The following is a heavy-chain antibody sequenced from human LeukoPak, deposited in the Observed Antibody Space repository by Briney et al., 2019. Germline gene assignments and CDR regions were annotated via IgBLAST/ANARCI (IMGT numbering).Heavy chain of an antibody. CDR2: IGGAGDT. V-gene: IGHV3-53*05. J-gene: IGHJ4*02. Sequence: GGSLRLSCAVSGFTVSSHAMSWVRQASGKGLEWVSLIGGAGDTFYADSVKGRFVLSRDNSRNTVYLQMNSLRAEDTALYYCARDRSGWSTLRGFDSWGQGTLVTVSS. CDR3: ARDRSGWSTLRGFDS. D-gene: IGHD6-19*01. CDR1: GFTVSSHA.